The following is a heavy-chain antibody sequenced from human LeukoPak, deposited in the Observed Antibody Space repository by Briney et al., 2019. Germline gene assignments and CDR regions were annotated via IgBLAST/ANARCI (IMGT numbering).Heavy chain of an antibody. D-gene: IGHD1/OR15-1a*01. CDR3: AKDWFATTDY. CDR1: EFTFSSYS. V-gene: IGHV3-74*01. CDR2: ITTDETT. Sequence: PGGSLRLSCAASEFTFSSYSMNWVRQAPGKGLMWVSRITTDETTTYADSVRGRFTISRDNAKNTVYLQMNSLRVEDTAVYYCAKDWFATTDYWGQGILVTVSS. J-gene: IGHJ4*02.